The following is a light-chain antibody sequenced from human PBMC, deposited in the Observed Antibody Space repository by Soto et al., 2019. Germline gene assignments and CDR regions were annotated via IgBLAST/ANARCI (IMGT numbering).Light chain of an antibody. CDR3: QQYNTYCV. V-gene: IGKV1-5*03. CDR2: KAS. CDR1: QNIRNW. Sequence: DIQMTQSPSTLSASVGDRVTITCRASQNIRNWLAWYQQKPGKAPKLLIYKASSLGSGVPSRFSGAGSGTEFTLTSSSLQPDDFATYYCQQYNTYCVFGQGTKVEIK. J-gene: IGKJ1*01.